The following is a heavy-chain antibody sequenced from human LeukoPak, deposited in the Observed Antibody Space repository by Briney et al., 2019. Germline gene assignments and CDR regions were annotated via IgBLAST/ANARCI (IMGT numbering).Heavy chain of an antibody. Sequence: GGSLRLSCTASGFTFGDYAMNWVRQAPGKGLEWVGFIGSTPYGGTAQYAASVKGRVTISRDDSKSIAYLQMNSLKTEDTAVYYCARHEGYSSSSDYWGQGTLVTVSS. CDR2: IGSTPYGGTA. V-gene: IGHV3-49*04. CDR3: ARHEGYSSSSDY. J-gene: IGHJ4*02. CDR1: GFTFGDYA. D-gene: IGHD6-13*01.